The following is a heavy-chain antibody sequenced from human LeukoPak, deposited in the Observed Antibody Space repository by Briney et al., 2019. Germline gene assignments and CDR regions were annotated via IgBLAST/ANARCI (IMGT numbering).Heavy chain of an antibody. Sequence: ASVKVSCKASGYTFTSYDINWVRQATGQGLEWMGWMNPNSGNTGYAQKFQGRVTMTRNTSISTAYMELSSLRSEDTAVYYCARGVMNSVYQWVYYYGSGSYDYWGQGTLVTVSS. D-gene: IGHD3-10*01. V-gene: IGHV1-8*01. CDR1: GYTFTSYD. J-gene: IGHJ4*02. CDR3: ARGVMNSVYQWVYYYGSGSYDY. CDR2: MNPNSGNT.